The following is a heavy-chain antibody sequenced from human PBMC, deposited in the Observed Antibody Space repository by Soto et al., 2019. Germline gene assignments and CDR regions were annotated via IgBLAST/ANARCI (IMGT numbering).Heavy chain of an antibody. D-gene: IGHD3-22*01. CDR3: LLHYYDSSGTLYYYGMDV. J-gene: IGHJ6*02. CDR2: ISAYNGNT. V-gene: IGHV1-18*04. CDR1: GYTFTSYG. Sequence: QVQLVQSGAEVKKPGASVKVSCKASGYTFTSYGISWVRQAPGQGLEWMGWISAYNGNTNYAQKLQGRVTMTTDTSTSTAYMELSSLRSDDTAVYYCLLHYYDSSGTLYYYGMDVWGQGTTVTVSS.